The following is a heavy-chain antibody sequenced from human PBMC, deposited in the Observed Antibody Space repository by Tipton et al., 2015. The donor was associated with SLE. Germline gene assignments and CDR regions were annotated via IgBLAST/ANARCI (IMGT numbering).Heavy chain of an antibody. Sequence: SLRLSCAASGFTLSSYAMSEVRQAPGKGLEWVSAISGSGGSTYYADSVKGRFTISRDKSKNTLYLQMNSLRAEDTAVYYCAKDRGVQEWELRYFDYWGQGTLVTVSS. CDR3: AKDRGVQEWELRYFDY. CDR2: ISGSGGST. D-gene: IGHD1-26*01. V-gene: IGHV3-23*01. CDR1: GFTLSSYA. J-gene: IGHJ4*02.